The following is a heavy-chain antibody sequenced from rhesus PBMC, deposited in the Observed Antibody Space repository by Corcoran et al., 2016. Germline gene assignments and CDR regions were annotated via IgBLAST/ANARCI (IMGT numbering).Heavy chain of an antibody. CDR1: GGSINNDS. CDR2: IRIGGNT. Sequence: QMQLQQWGEGLVKPSETLSLTCAVYGGSINNDSWSWIRQPPGKGLELIGRIRIGGNTNYNPSLKSRVTISTDTSKNQFSLKLSYVTAADTAVYYCARESGSYYLDAFDFWGQGLSVTVSS. CDR3: ARESGSYYLDAFDF. J-gene: IGHJ3*01. V-gene: IGHV4-160*01. D-gene: IGHD3-16*01.